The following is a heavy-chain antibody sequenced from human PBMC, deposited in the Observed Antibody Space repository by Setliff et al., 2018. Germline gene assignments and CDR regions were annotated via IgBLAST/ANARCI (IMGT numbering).Heavy chain of an antibody. V-gene: IGHV3-9*01. D-gene: IGHD2-2*02. Sequence: GGSLRLSCAASGFSFGDYAMHWVRQAPGKGLEWVSGISWNSGSIGYADSVKGRFTISRDNAKNSLYLQMNSLRAEDTALYYCAKDKGGYMNNWFDPWGQGTLVTVSS. CDR3: AKDKGGYMNNWFDP. J-gene: IGHJ5*02. CDR1: GFSFGDYA. CDR2: ISWNSGSI.